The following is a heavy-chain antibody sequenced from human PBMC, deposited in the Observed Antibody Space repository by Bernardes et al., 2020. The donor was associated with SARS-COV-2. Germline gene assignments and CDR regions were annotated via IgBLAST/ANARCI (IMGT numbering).Heavy chain of an antibody. Sequence: SETLSLTCAVYGGSFSGYYWSWIRQPPGKGLEWIGEINHSGSTNYNPSLKSRVTISVDTSKNQFSLKLSSVTAADTAVYYCARVGPPRFLGWNYYYYYYMDVWGKGTTVTVSS. CDR1: GGSFSGYY. J-gene: IGHJ6*03. CDR2: INHSGST. V-gene: IGHV4-34*01. CDR3: ARVGPPRFLGWNYYYYYYMDV. D-gene: IGHD3-3*01.